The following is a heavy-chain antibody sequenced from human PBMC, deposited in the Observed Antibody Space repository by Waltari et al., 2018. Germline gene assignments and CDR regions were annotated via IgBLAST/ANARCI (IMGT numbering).Heavy chain of an antibody. D-gene: IGHD3-16*01. CDR2: IIPIFGTA. CDR1: GGTFSSYA. V-gene: IGHV1-69*01. CDR3: ARSVMITFGADAFDI. Sequence: QVQLVQSGAEVKKPGSSVKVSCKASGGTFSSYAISLVRQAPGQGLEWMGGIIPIFGTANYAQKCQGRVTITADESTSTAYMELSSLRSEDTAVYYCARSVMITFGADAFDIWGQGTMVTVSS. J-gene: IGHJ3*02.